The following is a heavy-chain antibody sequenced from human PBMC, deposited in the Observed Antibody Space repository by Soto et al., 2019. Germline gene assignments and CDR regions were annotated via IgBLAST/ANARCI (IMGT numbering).Heavy chain of an antibody. V-gene: IGHV1-24*01. Sequence: ASLTVSCTVSGYTLTELSMHWVLQAPGKGLEWMGGFDPEDGETIYAQKFQGRVTMTADTSTDTAYMELSSLRSEDTAVYYWATPAELCSCTSARYSSSSYPICCWDGMNVWALG. CDR3: ATPAELCSCTSARYSSSSYPICCWDGMNV. D-gene: IGHD6-6*01. CDR2: FDPEDGET. CDR1: GYTLTELS. J-gene: IGHJ6*02.